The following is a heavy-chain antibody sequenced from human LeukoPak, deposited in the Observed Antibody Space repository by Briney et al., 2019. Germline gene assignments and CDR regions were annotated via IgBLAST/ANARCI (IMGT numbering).Heavy chain of an antibody. V-gene: IGHV4-4*02. CDR1: GVSISSGYW. J-gene: IGHJ4*02. D-gene: IGHD2-8*01. Sequence: SETLSLTCAVSGVSISSGYWWSWVRPPPGKGPEWFGEIHHGGSATYNPSLKSRVTISVDKSKNQFSLNLISVTAADTAVYYCARNGEYSMDYWGQGTLVTVSS. CDR3: ARNGEYSMDY. CDR2: IHHGGSA.